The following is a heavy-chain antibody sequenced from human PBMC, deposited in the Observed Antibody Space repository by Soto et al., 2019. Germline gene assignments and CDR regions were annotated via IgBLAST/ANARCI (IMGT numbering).Heavy chain of an antibody. D-gene: IGHD3-10*01. CDR1: GYTFTGYY. J-gene: IGHJ6*02. Sequence: ASVKVSCKASGYTFTGYYMHWVRQAPGRGLEWMGWSNPNSGGTNYAQKFQGRVTMTRDTSLSTAYMELSRLRCDETAVYYCARDETFPMVRSYGMDVWGQGTTVTVSS. V-gene: IGHV1-2*02. CDR2: SNPNSGGT. CDR3: ARDETFPMVRSYGMDV.